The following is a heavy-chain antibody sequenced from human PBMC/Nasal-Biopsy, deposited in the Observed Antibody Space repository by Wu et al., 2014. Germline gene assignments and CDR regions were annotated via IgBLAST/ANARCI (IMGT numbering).Heavy chain of an antibody. CDR1: GFTFGAYW. CDR3: TRDVEFSGFDM. J-gene: IGHJ4*02. CDR2: IKDDGSER. V-gene: IGHV3-7*01. D-gene: IGHD5-12*01. Sequence: SCAASGFTFGAYWMNWVRQSPERGLEWVANIKDDGSERYYVDSVKGRFTISRDNYRGSLFLQMDSLRVADSAVYYCTRDVEFSGFDMWGQGTRVTVSS.